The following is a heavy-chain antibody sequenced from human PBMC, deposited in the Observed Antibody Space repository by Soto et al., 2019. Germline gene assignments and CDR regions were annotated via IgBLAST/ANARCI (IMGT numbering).Heavy chain of an antibody. CDR2: ISSNSNYK. D-gene: IGHD3-10*01. CDR3: ARVGASFGDFDYSAY. CDR1: GFTFSDYY. Sequence: GGSLRLSCAASGFTFSDYYMGWSRQAPGKGLERISYISSNSNYKNHADSVRGRFTISRDNAKNSLYLQMNGLRAEDTAVYYCARVGASFGDFDYSAYWAQGAMVPLS. V-gene: IGHV3-11*03. J-gene: IGHJ4*02.